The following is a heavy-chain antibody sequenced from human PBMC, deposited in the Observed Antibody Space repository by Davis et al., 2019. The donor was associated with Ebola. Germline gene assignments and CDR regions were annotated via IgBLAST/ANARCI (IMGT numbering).Heavy chain of an antibody. J-gene: IGHJ3*02. CDR1: GGSFSSSTYY. CDR2: ISYSGTT. Sequence: SETLSLTCTVSGGSFSSSTYYWGWIRQPPGRGLEWIGSISYSGTTHYNPSLKSRVTMSVGTSKNQFSLKLSSVTAADTAVYYCERRTIFSTFDIWGQGTMVTVSS. V-gene: IGHV4-39*01. D-gene: IGHD3-3*01. CDR3: ERRTIFSTFDI.